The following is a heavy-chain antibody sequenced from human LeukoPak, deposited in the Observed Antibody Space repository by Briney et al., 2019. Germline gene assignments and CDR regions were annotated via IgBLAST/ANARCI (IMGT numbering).Heavy chain of an antibody. J-gene: IGHJ3*02. CDR2: IYYSGST. V-gene: IGHV4-59*01. CDR3: ARVRGYSSSWSAPPKADAFDI. CDR1: GGSISSYY. D-gene: IGHD6-13*01. Sequence: SETLSLTCTVSGGSISSYYWSWIRQPPGKGLEWIGYIYYSGSTNYNPSLKSRVTISVDTSKNRFSLKLSSVTAADTAVYYCARVRGYSSSWSAPPKADAFDIWGQGTMVTVSS.